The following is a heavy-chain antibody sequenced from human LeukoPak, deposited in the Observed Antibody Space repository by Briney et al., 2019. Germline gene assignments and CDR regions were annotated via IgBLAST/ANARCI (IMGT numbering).Heavy chain of an antibody. CDR1: GYTFTSYY. V-gene: IGHV5-51*01. D-gene: IGHD2-15*01. Sequence: GASVKVSCKASGYTFTSYYMHWVRQAPGQGLEWMGIIYPGDSDTRYSPSFQGQVTISADKSISTAYLQWSSLKASDTAMYYCARHSSYCSGGSCHFDYWGQGTLVTVSS. J-gene: IGHJ4*02. CDR3: ARHSSYCSGGSCHFDY. CDR2: IYPGDSDT.